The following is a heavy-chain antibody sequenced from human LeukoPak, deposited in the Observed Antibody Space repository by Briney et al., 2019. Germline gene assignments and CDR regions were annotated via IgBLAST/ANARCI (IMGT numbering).Heavy chain of an antibody. D-gene: IGHD5-12*01. CDR3: ARWIVATQEASFDY. J-gene: IGHJ4*02. Sequence: SETLSLTCTVSGGSISSGGYYWSWIRQHPGKGLEWIGYIYYSGSTYYNPSLKSRVTISVDTSKNQFSLKLSSVTAADTAVYYCARWIVATQEASFDYWGQGTLVTVSS. V-gene: IGHV4-31*03. CDR1: GGSISSGGYY. CDR2: IYYSGST.